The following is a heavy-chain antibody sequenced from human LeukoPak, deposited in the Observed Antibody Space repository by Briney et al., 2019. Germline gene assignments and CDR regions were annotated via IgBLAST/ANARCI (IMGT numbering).Heavy chain of an antibody. CDR3: ARGIKVASRWFDWFDP. J-gene: IGHJ5*02. CDR1: GGSISSYY. Sequence: SETLSLTCTVSGGSISSYYWSWIRQPPGKGLEWIGYIYYSGSTNYNPSLKSRVTISVDTSKNQFSLKLSSVTAADTAVYYCARGIKVASRWFDWFDPWGQGTLVTVSS. CDR2: IYYSGST. D-gene: IGHD3-10*01. V-gene: IGHV4-59*01.